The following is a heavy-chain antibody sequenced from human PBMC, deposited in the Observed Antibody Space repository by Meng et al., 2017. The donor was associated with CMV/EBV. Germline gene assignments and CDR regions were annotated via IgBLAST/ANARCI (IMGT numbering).Heavy chain of an antibody. D-gene: IGHD6-19*01. CDR1: GGTFSSYA. CDR3: AKNFLMQGSGWYDSHGRDYYYGMDV. J-gene: IGHJ6*02. Sequence: SVKVSCKASGGTFSSYAISWVRQAPGQGLEWMGGIIPIFGTANYAQKFQGRVTITTDESKSTAYMELSSLRSEDTAVYYCAKNFLMQGSGWYDSHGRDYYYGMDVWGQGTTVTVSS. CDR2: IIPIFGTA. V-gene: IGHV1-69*05.